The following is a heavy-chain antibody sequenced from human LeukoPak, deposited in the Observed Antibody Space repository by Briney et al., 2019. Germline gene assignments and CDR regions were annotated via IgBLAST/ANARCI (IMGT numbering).Heavy chain of an antibody. CDR2: IYFSGST. J-gene: IGHJ6*02. Sequence: SETLSLTCTVSDDSIGNYYWSWIRQSPGKDLEWIGYIYFSGSTNYNPSLKRRVTMSVVTSKNQFSLRLTSVTAADTATYYCARVGGSNFYNYGMDVWGQGTTVIVSS. CDR3: ARVGGSNFYNYGMDV. V-gene: IGHV4-59*01. CDR1: DDSIGNYY. D-gene: IGHD4-11*01.